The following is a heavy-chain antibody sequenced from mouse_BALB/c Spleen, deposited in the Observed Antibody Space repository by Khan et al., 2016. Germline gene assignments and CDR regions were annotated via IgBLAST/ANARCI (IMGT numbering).Heavy chain of an antibody. J-gene: IGHJ4*01. Sequence: QVQLQQSGAELVRPGVSVKISCKGSGYTFTDYAMHWVKQSHAKSLEWIGVISTYYGDTAYNQTFKDKATMTVDKSSSTAYMELARLTSEDSAIYYCAREGLNYDYAMDYWGQGTTVTVSS. CDR3: AREGLNYDYAMDY. V-gene: IGHV1S137*01. D-gene: IGHD2-1*01. CDR2: ISTYYGDT. CDR1: GYTFTDYA.